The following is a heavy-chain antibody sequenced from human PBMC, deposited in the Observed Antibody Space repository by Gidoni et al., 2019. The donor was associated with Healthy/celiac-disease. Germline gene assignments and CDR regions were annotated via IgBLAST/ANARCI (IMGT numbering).Heavy chain of an antibody. CDR3: ARTLGSGGDY. Sequence: EVQLLESGGGLVQPGGSLRLSCAAPGFTFSSYAMRWVRQAPGKGLVWVSAISGSGGSTYYADSVKGRFTISRDNSKNTLYLQMNSLRAEDTAVYYCARTLGSGGDYWGQGTLVTVSS. CDR2: ISGSGGST. D-gene: IGHD3-10*01. CDR1: GFTFSSYA. J-gene: IGHJ4*02. V-gene: IGHV3-23*01.